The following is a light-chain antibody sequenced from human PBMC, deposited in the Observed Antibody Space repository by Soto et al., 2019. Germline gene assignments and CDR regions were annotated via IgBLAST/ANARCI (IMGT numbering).Light chain of an antibody. CDR2: EVS. CDR1: SSDVGEENY. J-gene: IGLJ2*01. CDR3: SSFAGSPVV. V-gene: IGLV2-8*01. Sequence: QSVLTQPPSASGSPEQSVTITCSGTSSDVGEENYVSWYQQHPGKVPKLILYEVSKRPSGVPDRFSGSRSGNTASLTVSGLQAEDEADYYCSSFAGSPVVFGGGTKVTVL.